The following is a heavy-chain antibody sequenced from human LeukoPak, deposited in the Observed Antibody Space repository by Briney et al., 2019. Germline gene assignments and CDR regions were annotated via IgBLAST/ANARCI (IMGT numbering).Heavy chain of an antibody. CDR1: GFTFSSYA. D-gene: IGHD2-15*01. CDR3: ARDLNVVVVAATPGPLTCDY. V-gene: IGHV3-30-3*01. CDR2: ISYDGSNK. Sequence: GGSLRLSCAASGFTFSSYAMHWVRQAPGKGLEWVAVISYDGSNKYYADSVKGRFTISRDNSKNTLYLQMNSLRAEGTAVYYCARDLNVVVVAATPGPLTCDYWGQGSLVTVSS. J-gene: IGHJ4*02.